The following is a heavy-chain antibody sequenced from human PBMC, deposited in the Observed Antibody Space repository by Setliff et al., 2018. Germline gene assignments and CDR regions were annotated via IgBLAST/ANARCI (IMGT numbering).Heavy chain of an antibody. CDR2: ISSSSSTI. V-gene: IGHV3-48*01. Sequence: GGSLRLSCAASGFTFSSYSMNWVRQAPGKGLEWVSYISSSSSTIYYADSVKGRFTISRDNAKNSLYLQMNSLRAEDTAVYYCARDAVLRYFDWSNYSRYYYYMDVWGKGTTVTVSS. CDR3: ARDAVLRYFDWSNYSRYYYYMDV. J-gene: IGHJ6*03. D-gene: IGHD3-9*01. CDR1: GFTFSSYS.